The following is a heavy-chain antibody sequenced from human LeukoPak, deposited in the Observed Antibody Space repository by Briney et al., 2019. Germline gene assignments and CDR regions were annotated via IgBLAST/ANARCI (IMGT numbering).Heavy chain of an antibody. CDR3: AGDYDILTGFSQWDY. J-gene: IGHJ4*02. V-gene: IGHV3-30*04. D-gene: IGHD3-9*01. Sequence: GGSLRLSCAASGFTLSSYAMHWVRQAPGKGLEWVAVISYDGSNKYYADSVKGRFTISRDNAKNSLYLQMNSLRAEDTAVYYCAGDYDILTGFSQWDYWGQGTLVTVSS. CDR2: ISYDGSNK. CDR1: GFTLSSYA.